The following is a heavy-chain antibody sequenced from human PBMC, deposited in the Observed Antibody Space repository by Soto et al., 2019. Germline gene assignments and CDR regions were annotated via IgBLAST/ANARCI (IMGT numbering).Heavy chain of an antibody. CDR3: ARGGYSGYDYEGYYYGMDV. D-gene: IGHD5-12*01. CDR1: GGTFSSYA. J-gene: IGHJ6*02. V-gene: IGHV1-69*13. CDR2: IIPIFGTA. Sequence: SVKVSCKASGGTFSSYAISWVRQAPGQGLEWMGGIIPIFGTANYAQKFQGRVTITADESTSTAYMELSSLRSEDTAVYYCARGGYSGYDYEGYYYGMDVWGQGTTVTVSS.